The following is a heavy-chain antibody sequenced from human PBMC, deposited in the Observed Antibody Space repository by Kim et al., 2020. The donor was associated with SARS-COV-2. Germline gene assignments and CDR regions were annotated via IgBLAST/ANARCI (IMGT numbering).Heavy chain of an antibody. CDR3: AAGPLYGGYGLVGYYYYGMDV. CDR2: IVVGSGNT. Sequence: SVKVSCKASGFTFTSSAMQWVRQARGQRLEWIGWIVVGSGNTNYAQKFQERVTITRDMSTSTAYMELSSLRSEDTAVYYCAAGPLYGGYGLVGYYYYGMDVWGQGTTVTVSS. CDR1: GFTFTSSA. D-gene: IGHD5-12*01. V-gene: IGHV1-58*02. J-gene: IGHJ6*02.